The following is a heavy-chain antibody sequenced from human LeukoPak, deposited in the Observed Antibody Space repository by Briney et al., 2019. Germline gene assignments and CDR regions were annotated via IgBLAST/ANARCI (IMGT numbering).Heavy chain of an antibody. CDR3: IRDVVAGGAEI. CDR2: IIWITGNL. D-gene: IGHD3-10*01. CDR1: GFTSDEHG. V-gene: IGHV3-9*02. Sequence: GGSLRLSCVASGFTSDEHGMHWVRQVPGKGLEWVSGIIWITGNLGYADSVKGRFFISRDNAKKSLYLQMNSLRVEDTALYYCIRDVVAGGAEIWGQGTMVIVSS. J-gene: IGHJ3*02.